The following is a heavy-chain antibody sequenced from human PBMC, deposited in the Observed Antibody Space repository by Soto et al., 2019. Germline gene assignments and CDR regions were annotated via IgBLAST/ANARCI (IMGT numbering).Heavy chain of an antibody. D-gene: IGHD3-3*01. CDR2: INHSGST. CDR1: GGSFSGYY. V-gene: IGHV4-34*01. J-gene: IGHJ5*02. CDR3: ARAGFWSGYSSSLRRNWFDP. Sequence: SETLSLTCAGYGGSFSGYYWSWIRQPPGKGLEWIGEINHSGSTNYNPSLKSRVTISVDTSKNQFSLKLSSVTAADTAVYYCARAGFWSGYSSSLRRNWFDPWGQGTLVTVSS.